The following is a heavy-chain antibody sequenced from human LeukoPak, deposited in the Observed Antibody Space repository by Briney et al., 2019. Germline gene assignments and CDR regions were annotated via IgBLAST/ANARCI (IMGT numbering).Heavy chain of an antibody. V-gene: IGHV3-23*01. J-gene: IGHJ3*02. D-gene: IGHD3-22*01. CDR1: GITFSSYG. CDR3: ARVVKAFDI. CDR2: ISSTGGTT. Sequence: GGTLRLSCAASGITFSSYGMSWVRQAPGKGLEWVSSISSTGGTTYYADSVKGRFTISRDNSKNTLYLQMNSLRAEDTAVYYCARVVKAFDIWGQGTMVTVSS.